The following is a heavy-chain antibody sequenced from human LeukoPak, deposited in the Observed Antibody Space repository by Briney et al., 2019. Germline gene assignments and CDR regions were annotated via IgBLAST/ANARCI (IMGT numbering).Heavy chain of an antibody. CDR1: GFSFTNYW. CDR3: ASIGLGSRRDY. Sequence: GGSLRLSCAASGFSFTNYWMNWVRQAPGKGLEWVANIKQDGSEKYYVDSVKGRFTISRDNAKNSLYLQMNSLRAEDTAVYYYASIGLGSRRDYWGQGTLVTVSS. V-gene: IGHV3-7*02. J-gene: IGHJ4*02. CDR2: IKQDGSEK. D-gene: IGHD3/OR15-3a*01.